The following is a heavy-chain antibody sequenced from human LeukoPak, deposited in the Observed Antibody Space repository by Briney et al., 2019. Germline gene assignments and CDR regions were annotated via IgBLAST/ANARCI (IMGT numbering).Heavy chain of an antibody. D-gene: IGHD6-13*01. Sequence: GGSLRLSCAASGFTFSSYPMSWARKAPGKGLEWVSAISGSVGSTYYADSVKGRFTISRDNSKNTLYLQMNSLRAEDTAVYYCAKAEGSKYSSSWYEAEYFQHWGQGTLVTVSS. CDR3: AKAEGSKYSSSWYEAEYFQH. CDR1: GFTFSSYP. V-gene: IGHV3-23*01. CDR2: ISGSVGST. J-gene: IGHJ1*01.